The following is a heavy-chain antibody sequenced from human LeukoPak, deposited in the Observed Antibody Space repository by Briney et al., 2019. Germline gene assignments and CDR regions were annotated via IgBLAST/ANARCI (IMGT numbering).Heavy chain of an antibody. CDR2: TYYRSKWYN. V-gene: IGHV6-1*01. D-gene: IGHD4-17*01. Sequence: SQTLSLTCAISGDSVSSNSAAWNWIRQSPSRGLEWLGRTYYRSKWYNDYAVFVKSRITINPDTSKSQFSLQLSSVTAADTAVYYCARHVGLDYGDYPSYYFDYWGQGTLVTVSS. CDR3: ARHVGLDYGDYPSYYFDY. J-gene: IGHJ4*02. CDR1: GDSVSSNSAA.